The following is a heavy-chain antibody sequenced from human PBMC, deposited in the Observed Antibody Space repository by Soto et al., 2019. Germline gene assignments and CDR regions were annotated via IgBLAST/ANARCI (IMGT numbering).Heavy chain of an antibody. D-gene: IGHD2-2*01. CDR3: ARSLAPIRYCSSTSCYPTLNWFDP. CDR2: IYPGDSDT. CDR1: GYSFTSYW. V-gene: IGHV5-51*01. J-gene: IGHJ5*02. Sequence: PGESLKISFKGSGYSFTSYWIGWVRQMPGKGLEWMGIIYPGDSDTRYSPSFQGQVTISADKSISTAYLQWSSLKASDTAMYYCARSLAPIRYCSSTSCYPTLNWFDPWGQGTLVTVSS.